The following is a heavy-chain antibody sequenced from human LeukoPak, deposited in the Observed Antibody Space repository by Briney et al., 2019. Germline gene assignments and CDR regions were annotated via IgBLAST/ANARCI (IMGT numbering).Heavy chain of an antibody. J-gene: IGHJ5*02. CDR1: GYSISSGYY. CDR3: ARVVGAKDWFDP. Sequence: SETLSLTCAVSGYSISSGYYWGWIRQPPGKGLEWIGGIYHSGSTYYNPSLKSRVTISVDTSKNQFSLKLSSVTAADTAVYYCARVVGAKDWFDPWGQGTLVTVSS. D-gene: IGHD1-26*01. CDR2: IYHSGST. V-gene: IGHV4-38-2*01.